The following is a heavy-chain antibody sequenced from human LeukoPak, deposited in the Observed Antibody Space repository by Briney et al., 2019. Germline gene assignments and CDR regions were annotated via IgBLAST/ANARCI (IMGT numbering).Heavy chain of an antibody. CDR2: IYYSGST. V-gene: IGHV4-39*01. CDR3: AGRVSYSSGYYSLFDY. D-gene: IGHD3-22*01. CDR1: GGSINRYY. J-gene: IGHJ4*02. Sequence: SETLSLTCTVSGGSINRYYWGWIRQPPGKGLEWIGSIYYSGSTYYNPSLKSRVTISVDTSKNQFSLKLSSVTAADTAVYYCAGRVSYSSGYYSLFDYWGQGTLVTVSS.